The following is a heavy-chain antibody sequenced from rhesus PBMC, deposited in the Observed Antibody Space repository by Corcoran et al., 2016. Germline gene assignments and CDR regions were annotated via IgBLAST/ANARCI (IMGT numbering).Heavy chain of an antibody. J-gene: IGHJ4*01. CDR2: IYGSGGST. CDR1: GGSISRSNW. V-gene: IGHV4-93*01. CDR3: ARDWYSGSWSPYYFDY. Sequence: QVQLQESGPAVVKPSETLSLTCAVSGGSISRSNWWSWIRQSPGKGLEWIGGIYGSGGSTEYNPSLKSRVTISKDTSKNQFSLKLSSVTAADTAVYYCARDWYSGSWSPYYFDYWGQGVLVTVSS. D-gene: IGHD6-25*01.